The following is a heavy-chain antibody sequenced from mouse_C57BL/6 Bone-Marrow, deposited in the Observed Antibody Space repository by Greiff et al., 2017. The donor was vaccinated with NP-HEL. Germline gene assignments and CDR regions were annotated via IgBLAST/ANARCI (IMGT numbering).Heavy chain of an antibody. Sequence: VKLMESGAELVRPGASVKLSCKASGYTFTDYYINWVKQRPGQGLEWIARIYPGSGNTYYNEKFKGKATLTAEKSSSTAYMQLSSLTSEDSAVYFCARGIGYWGQGTTLTVSS. V-gene: IGHV1-76*01. CDR2: IYPGSGNT. J-gene: IGHJ2*01. CDR3: ARGIGY. CDR1: GYTFTDYY.